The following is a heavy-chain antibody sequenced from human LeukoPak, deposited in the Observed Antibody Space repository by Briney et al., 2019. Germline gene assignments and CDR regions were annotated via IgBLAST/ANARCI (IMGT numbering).Heavy chain of an antibody. CDR2: ISSSSYI. CDR3: ARAHYSSSWYFDY. CDR1: GFTFSKHG. Sequence: GGSLRLSCAASGFTFSKHGMNWVRQAPGKGLEWVSSISSSSYIYYADSVKGRFTISRDNAKNSLYLQMNSLRAEDTAVYYCARAHYSSSWYFDYWGQGTLVTVSS. D-gene: IGHD6-13*01. V-gene: IGHV3-21*01. J-gene: IGHJ4*02.